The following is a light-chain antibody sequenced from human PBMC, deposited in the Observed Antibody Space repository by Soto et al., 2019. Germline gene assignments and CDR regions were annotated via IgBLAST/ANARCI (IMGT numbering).Light chain of an antibody. CDR3: QQYNNWPV. J-gene: IGKJ4*01. Sequence: EIVMTQSPATLSVSPGERATLSCRVSQSVSSNLAWYQQKPGQAPRLLIYGASTRATGIPARFSGRGSGTEFTLTISSLQSEDFAVYYCQQYNNWPVFGGGTKVEIK. CDR2: GAS. CDR1: QSVSSN. V-gene: IGKV3-15*01.